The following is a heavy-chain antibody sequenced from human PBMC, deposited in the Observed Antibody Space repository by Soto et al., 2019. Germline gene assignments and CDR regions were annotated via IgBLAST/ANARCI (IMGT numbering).Heavy chain of an antibody. Sequence: SETLSLTCTVSGGSVSSGSYYWSWIRQPPGKGLEWIGYIYYSGSTNYNPSLKSRVTISVDTSKNQFSLKLSSVTAADTAVYYCARSSDFWIMCRHHYYGMDVWGQGTTVTVSS. CDR2: IYYSGST. V-gene: IGHV4-61*01. CDR3: ARSSDFWIMCRHHYYGMDV. CDR1: GGSVSSGSYY. J-gene: IGHJ6*02. D-gene: IGHD3-3*01.